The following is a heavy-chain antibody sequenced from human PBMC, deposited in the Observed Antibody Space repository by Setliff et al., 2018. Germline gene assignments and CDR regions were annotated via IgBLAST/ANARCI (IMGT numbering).Heavy chain of an antibody. Sequence: ASVKVSCKASGYTFTDYGVTWVRQAPGQGLEWVGWISPYSGNAYYAPKFQGRVIMTTDTSTTTAYMDLRSLRPDDTVIYFCSRLVRYCTRTSCQRLSGDDYWGQGTLVTVS. CDR1: GYTFTDYG. J-gene: IGHJ4*02. CDR3: SRLVRYCTRTSCQRLSGDDY. V-gene: IGHV1-18*01. D-gene: IGHD2-2*01. CDR2: ISPYSGNA.